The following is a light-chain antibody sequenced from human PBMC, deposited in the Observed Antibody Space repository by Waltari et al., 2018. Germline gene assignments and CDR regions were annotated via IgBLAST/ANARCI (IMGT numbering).Light chain of an antibody. CDR2: GAS. Sequence: EIVMTQSPATLSVSPGDRATLSCRARQSVSSNLAWYQQRPGQAPRLLIHGASTRATGIPARFSGSGSGTEFTLTISSLQSEDFAVYHCRQYNEWPRTFGQGTKVEIK. V-gene: IGKV3-15*01. CDR1: QSVSSN. J-gene: IGKJ1*01. CDR3: RQYNEWPRT.